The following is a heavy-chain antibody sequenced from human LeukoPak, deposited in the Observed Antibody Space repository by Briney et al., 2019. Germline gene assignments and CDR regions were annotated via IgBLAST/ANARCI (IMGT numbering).Heavy chain of an antibody. CDR3: ARFAVHRRLTVAGQFGLDY. D-gene: IGHD6-19*01. CDR1: GYTFTSYH. Sequence: GASVKVSCKASGYTFTSYHMHWVRQAPGQGLEWMGIINSSGGSTNYAQKFQGRVTMTRDTSTSTVYMELSSLRSEDTAMYYCARFAVHRRLTVAGQFGLDYWGQGTLVTVSS. V-gene: IGHV1-46*01. CDR2: INSSGGST. J-gene: IGHJ4*02.